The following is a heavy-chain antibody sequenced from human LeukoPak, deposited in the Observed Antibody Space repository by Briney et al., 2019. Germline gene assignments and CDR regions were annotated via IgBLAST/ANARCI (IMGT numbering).Heavy chain of an antibody. CDR1: GFTFTNYE. CDR2: ISSSGTTI. J-gene: IGHJ5*02. V-gene: IGHV3-48*03. CDR3: ARLKDLFGWFDP. Sequence: GGSLRLSCAASGFTFTNYEMTWVRQAPGKGLEWVSYISSSGTTIYYADSVRGRFTISRDNAKNSLYLQMNSLRAEDTAVYYCARLKDLFGWFDPWGQGTLVTVSS. D-gene: IGHD2-15*01.